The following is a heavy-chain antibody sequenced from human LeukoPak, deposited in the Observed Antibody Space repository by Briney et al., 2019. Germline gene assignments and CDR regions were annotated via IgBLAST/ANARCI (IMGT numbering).Heavy chain of an antibody. CDR2: ISRGGSTT. V-gene: IGHV3-48*03. J-gene: IGHJ4*02. Sequence: PGGSLRLSCAASGFTFSSSEMYCVRQTPGKGLEWVSYISRGGSTTYYADSVKGRFTISRDNAKNSLYLQMNSLRAEDTAVYYCARDLGGRATAMDLFDYWGQGTLVTVSS. CDR1: GFTFSSSE. D-gene: IGHD5-18*01. CDR3: ARDLGGRATAMDLFDY.